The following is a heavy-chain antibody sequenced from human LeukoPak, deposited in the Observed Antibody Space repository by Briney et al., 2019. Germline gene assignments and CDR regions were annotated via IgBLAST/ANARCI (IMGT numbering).Heavy chain of an antibody. J-gene: IGHJ6*03. CDR3: TRSYSTSRGDYYYYMDV. Sequence: GGSLRLSCAASGFTFSDHFMDWVRRAPGKGLEWVGRTRNKANSYTTEYAASVKGRFTISRDDSKNSLYLQMNSLKTEDTAVYYCTRSYSTSRGDYYYYMDVWGKGTTVTVSS. V-gene: IGHV3-72*01. CDR2: TRNKANSYTT. D-gene: IGHD6-6*01. CDR1: GFTFSDHF.